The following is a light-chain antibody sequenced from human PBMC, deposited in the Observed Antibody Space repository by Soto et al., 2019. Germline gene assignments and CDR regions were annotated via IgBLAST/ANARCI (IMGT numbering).Light chain of an antibody. J-gene: IGLJ1*01. CDR3: SSYTRSSFYV. V-gene: IGLV2-14*01. Sequence: QSALTQPASVSGSPGQSITISCTGTSSDVGGYNYVSWYQQHPGKAPKLMIYDVSNRPSGVSNRFSGSKSGNTASLTISGLQAEDEADYCCSSYTRSSFYVFGTGTKLTVL. CDR2: DVS. CDR1: SSDVGGYNY.